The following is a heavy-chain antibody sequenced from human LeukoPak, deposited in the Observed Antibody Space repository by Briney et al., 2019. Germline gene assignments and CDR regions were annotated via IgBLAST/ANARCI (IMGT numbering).Heavy chain of an antibody. D-gene: IGHD6-6*01. CDR2: IYPGESDT. V-gene: IGHV5-51*01. J-gene: IGHJ4*02. CDR3: ARLLRSDSSSVGNFDY. CDR1: GYSFTSYW. Sequence: GESLKISCRGSGYSFTSYWIGLVRQMPGKGLELMGIIYPGESDTIYSPSFQGQVTISADKYISTAELEWSSLKGSDTAMYCCARLLRSDSSSVGNFDYWGQGSLVSVSS.